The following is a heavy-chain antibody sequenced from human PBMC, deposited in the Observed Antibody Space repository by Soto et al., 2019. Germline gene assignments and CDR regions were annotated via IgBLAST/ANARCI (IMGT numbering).Heavy chain of an antibody. Sequence: QVQLVQSGAEVRKPGASVNISCRASGFTFSDHLINWVRQVPGQSLEWMGCINPDNGKTKYSQTFQGRVTMSRHSAASPGYVAVSAPPSEATAAFYCARDILSVAPRASDAVDVWRPRTRVPVSS. D-gene: IGHD2-8*02. CDR1: GFTFSDHL. CDR3: ARDILSVAPRASDAVDV. V-gene: IGHV1-3*01. J-gene: IGHJ3*01. CDR2: INPDNGKT.